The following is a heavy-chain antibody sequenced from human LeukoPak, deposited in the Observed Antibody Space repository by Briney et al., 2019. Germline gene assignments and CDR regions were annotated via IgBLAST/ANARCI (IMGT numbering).Heavy chain of an antibody. CDR3: ASPGRAGTTLPFDY. D-gene: IGHD1-1*01. CDR2: IWYEANNN. V-gene: IGHV3-33*08. Sequence: GGSLRLSCEGSAFIFSGHWMNWVRQTPGKGLEWVAVIWYEANNNYYADSVKGRFTISRDNSKNTLYLQMNSLRAEDTAVYYCASPGRAGTTLPFDYWGQGTLVTVSA. CDR1: AFIFSGHW. J-gene: IGHJ4*02.